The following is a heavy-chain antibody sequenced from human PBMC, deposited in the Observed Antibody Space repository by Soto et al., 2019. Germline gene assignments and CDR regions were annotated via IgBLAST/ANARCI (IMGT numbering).Heavy chain of an antibody. J-gene: IGHJ4*02. CDR2: VSGGAAT. CDR1: GFNFKSYA. V-gene: IGHV3-23*01. CDR3: AKGSHIAARPFFFDY. D-gene: IGHD6-6*01. Sequence: DVQLLESGGGLVQPGGSLRLSCAASGFNFKSYAMNWVRQTPGKGLEWVATVSGGAATTYADSVRGRFTISRDKSGNTGSLQMNSLRAEDSAVYYCAKGSHIAARPFFFDYWGRGTLVSVSS.